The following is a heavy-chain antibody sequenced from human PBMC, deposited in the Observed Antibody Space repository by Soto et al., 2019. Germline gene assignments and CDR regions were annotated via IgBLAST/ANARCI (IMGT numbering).Heavy chain of an antibody. V-gene: IGHV3-30*18. D-gene: IGHD1-26*01. CDR1: GFTFSSNV. J-gene: IGHJ4*02. CDR2: ISNDGTNK. CDR3: AKTLAWDLPFDS. Sequence: QVQLVGSGGGVVQPGRSLRLSCAASGFTFSSNVTHWVRQAPGEGLEWVAIISNDGTNKYYADSVKGRFTISRDNSKNTVYLQMNRLRPEDTAVYYCAKTLAWDLPFDSWGQGTLVTISS.